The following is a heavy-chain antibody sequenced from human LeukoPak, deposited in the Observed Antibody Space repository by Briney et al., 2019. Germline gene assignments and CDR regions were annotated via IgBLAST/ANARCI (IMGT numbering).Heavy chain of an antibody. CDR2: VSSSGTVI. Sequence: GGSLRLSCAASELSFTHYQMNWSREAPGQVVEWRSYVSSSGTVIYSAYSVKGRFTISRDNAKNSLYLQMTSLRAEDTAVYYCARGRYYSGSWYMDVWGQGTTVTVSS. J-gene: IGHJ6*02. CDR3: ARGRYYSGSWYMDV. V-gene: IGHV3-11*01. D-gene: IGHD3-10*01. CDR1: ELSFTHYQ.